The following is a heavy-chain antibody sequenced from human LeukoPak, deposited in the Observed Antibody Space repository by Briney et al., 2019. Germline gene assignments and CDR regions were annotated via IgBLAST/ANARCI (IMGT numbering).Heavy chain of an antibody. CDR2: IWYDGSNK. J-gene: IGHJ4*02. CDR1: GFTFSSYG. Sequence: PGRSLRLSCAASGFTFSSYGMHWVRQAPGKGLEWVAAIWYDGSNKYYADSVKGRFTISRDNSRNTLYLQMNSLRAEDTAVYYCASGQPANYYDSSGYYSQLDYWGQGTLVTVSS. V-gene: IGHV3-33*01. D-gene: IGHD3-22*01. CDR3: ASGQPANYYDSSGYYSQLDY.